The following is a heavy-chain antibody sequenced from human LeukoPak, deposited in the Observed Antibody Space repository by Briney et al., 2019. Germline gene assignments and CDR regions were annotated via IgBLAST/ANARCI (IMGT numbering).Heavy chain of an antibody. V-gene: IGHV3-30*03. CDR2: ISYDGSNK. J-gene: IGHJ4*02. CDR1: GFTFSSYG. Sequence: PGGSLRLSCAASGFTFSSYGMHWVRQAPGKGLEWVAVISYDGSNKYYADSVKGRFTISRDNSKNTLYPQMNSLRAEDTAVYYCAYGGLWFGEYLDYWGQGTLVTVSS. D-gene: IGHD3-10*01. CDR3: AYGGLWFGEYLDY.